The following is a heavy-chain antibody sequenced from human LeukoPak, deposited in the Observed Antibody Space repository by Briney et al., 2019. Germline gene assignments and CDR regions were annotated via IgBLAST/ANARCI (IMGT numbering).Heavy chain of an antibody. D-gene: IGHD5-18*01. V-gene: IGHV3-53*01. CDR1: EFIVSSSD. CDR2: IYTGGNT. J-gene: IGHJ4*02. CDR3: ARVYTYGFDY. Sequence: GGSLRLSCAAPEFIVSSSDISWVRQAPGKGLEWVSVIYTGGNTYYADSVKGRFTVSRDNSKNTLYLQMNSLRAEDTAMYYCARVYTYGFDYWGPGTLVTVSS.